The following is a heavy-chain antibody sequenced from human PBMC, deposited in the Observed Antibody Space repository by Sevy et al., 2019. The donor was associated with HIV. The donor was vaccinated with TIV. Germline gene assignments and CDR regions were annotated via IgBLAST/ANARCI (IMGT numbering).Heavy chain of an antibody. D-gene: IGHD3-10*01. V-gene: IGHV1-8*01. CDR2: MNPNSGNT. CDR3: AGVPVTMVRGVSGRYGMDV. J-gene: IGHJ6*02. Sequence: ASVKVSCKASGYTFTSYDINWVRQATGQGLEWMGWMNPNSGNTGYAQKFQGRVTMTRNTSISTAYMELSSLRSEDTAGYYCAGVPVTMVRGVSGRYGMDVWGQGTTVTVSS. CDR1: GYTFTSYD.